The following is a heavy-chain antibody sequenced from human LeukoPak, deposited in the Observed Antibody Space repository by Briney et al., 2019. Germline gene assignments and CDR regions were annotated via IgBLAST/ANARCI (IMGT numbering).Heavy chain of an antibody. J-gene: IGHJ4*02. Sequence: GGSLRLSCAASGFTFSSYGMHWVRQAPGKGLEWVAFIRYDGSNKYYADSVKGRFTISRDNSKNTLYLQMNSLRAEDTAVYYCARDPPAVAANTYGWGQGTLVTVSS. V-gene: IGHV3-30*02. CDR3: ARDPPAVAANTYG. D-gene: IGHD6-6*01. CDR1: GFTFSSYG. CDR2: IRYDGSNK.